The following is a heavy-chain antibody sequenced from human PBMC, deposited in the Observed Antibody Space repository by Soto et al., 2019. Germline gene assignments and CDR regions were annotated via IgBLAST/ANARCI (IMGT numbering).Heavy chain of an antibody. CDR2: ISSSSSYI. Sequence: EVQLVESGGGLVKPGGSLRLSCAASGFTFSSYSMNWVRQAPGKGLEWVSSISSSSSYIYYADSVKGRFTISRDNAKNSLYLQMNSLRAEVTAVYYCARDKVPAAISFDYWGQGTLVTVSS. CDR1: GFTFSSYS. CDR3: ARDKVPAAISFDY. V-gene: IGHV3-21*01. J-gene: IGHJ4*02. D-gene: IGHD2-2*01.